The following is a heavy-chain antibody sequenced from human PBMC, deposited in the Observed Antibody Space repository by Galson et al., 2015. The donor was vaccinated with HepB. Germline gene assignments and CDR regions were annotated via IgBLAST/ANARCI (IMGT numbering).Heavy chain of an antibody. CDR1: GFTFSSYS. CDR2: ISGDTGTI. V-gene: IGHV3-48*02. J-gene: IGHJ6*02. D-gene: IGHD6-19*01. Sequence: SLRLSCAASGFTFSSYSMNWVRQAPGKGLEWLSYISGDTGTIFYAESVEGRFTISRDNAKRSLHLQMNSLRDEDTAVYYCARDPPMPVPGTSYYYGMDVWGQGTTVTVSS. CDR3: ARDPPMPVPGTSYYYGMDV.